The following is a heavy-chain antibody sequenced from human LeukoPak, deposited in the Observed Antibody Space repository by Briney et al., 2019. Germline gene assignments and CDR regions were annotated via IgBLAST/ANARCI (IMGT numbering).Heavy chain of an antibody. J-gene: IGHJ4*02. V-gene: IGHV3-48*01. D-gene: IGHD2-15*01. CDR3: ARDARHCSGGICEAPFDY. Sequence: GGSLRLSCAASGFTFSSYSMNWVRQAPGKGLEWVSYISSSSSTIYYADSVKGRFTISRDNAKNSLYLQMNSLRAEDTAVYYCARDARHCSGGICEAPFDYWGQGTLVTVSS. CDR1: GFTFSSYS. CDR2: ISSSSSTI.